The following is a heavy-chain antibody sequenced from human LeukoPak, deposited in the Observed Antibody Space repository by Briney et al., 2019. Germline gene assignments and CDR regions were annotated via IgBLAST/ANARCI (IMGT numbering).Heavy chain of an antibody. J-gene: IGHJ3*02. CDR2: IYYSGST. CDR1: GVSISSGDYY. D-gene: IGHD3-16*01. Sequence: SETLSLTCTVSGVSISSGDYYWSWIRQPPGKGLEWIGYIYYSGSTYYNPSLKSRVIISVDTSKNQFSVKLSSVTAADTAVYYCARQGGTFDIWGQGTMVTVSS. CDR3: ARQGGTFDI. V-gene: IGHV4-30-4*01.